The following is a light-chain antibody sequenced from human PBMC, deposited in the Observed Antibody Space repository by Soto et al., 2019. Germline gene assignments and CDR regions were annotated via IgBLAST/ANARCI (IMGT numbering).Light chain of an antibody. J-gene: IGKJ1*01. Sequence: DVVLTQSPLSMPVTLGQPASISCRSTQSLVSTDGHTYLNRFQQRPGQSPRRLIYEVSNRDSGVPDRFSGSGSDTDFTLKISRVEAEDVAIYFCMQGTYWWTFGQGTKDEIK. CDR3: MQGTYWWT. CDR2: EVS. V-gene: IGKV2-30*01. CDR1: QSLVSTDGHTY.